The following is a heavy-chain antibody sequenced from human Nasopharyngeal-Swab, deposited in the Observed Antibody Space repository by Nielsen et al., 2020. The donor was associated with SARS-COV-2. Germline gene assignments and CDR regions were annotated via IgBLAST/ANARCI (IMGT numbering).Heavy chain of an antibody. D-gene: IGHD6-6*01. J-gene: IGHJ6*03. CDR3: ARGRGSSPSRVYYYYMDV. CDR2: NNHSGST. V-gene: IGHV4-34*01. Sequence: RQAPGKGLEWIGENNHSGSTNYNPSLKSRVTISVDTSKNQFSLKLSSVTAADTAVYYCARGRGSSPSRVYYYYMDVWGKGTTVTVSS.